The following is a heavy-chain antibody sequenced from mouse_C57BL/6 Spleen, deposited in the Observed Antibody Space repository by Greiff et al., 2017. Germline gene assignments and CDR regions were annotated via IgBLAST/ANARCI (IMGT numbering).Heavy chain of an antibody. CDR3: ARKGRYYSNLDY. CDR2: IYPGSGST. Sequence: QVQLQQPGAELVKPGASVKMSCKASGYTFTSYWITWVKQRPGQGLEWIGDIYPGSGSTNYNEKFKSKATLTVDTSSSTAYMQLSSLTSEDSAVYYCARKGRYYSNLDYWGQGTTLTVSS. CDR1: GYTFTSYW. D-gene: IGHD2-5*01. J-gene: IGHJ2*01. V-gene: IGHV1-55*01.